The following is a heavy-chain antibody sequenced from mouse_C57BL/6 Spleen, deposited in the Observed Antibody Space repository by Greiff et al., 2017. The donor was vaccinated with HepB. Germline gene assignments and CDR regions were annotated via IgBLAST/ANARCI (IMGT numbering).Heavy chain of an antibody. D-gene: IGHD3-2*02. Sequence: QVQLKQPGAELVMPGASVKLSCKASGYTFTSYWMHWVKQRPGQGLEWIGEIDPSDSYTNYNQKFKGKSTLTVDKSSSTAYMQLSSLTSEDSAVYYCARSRGTAQAGFAYWGQGTLVTVSA. CDR1: GYTFTSYW. CDR2: IDPSDSYT. CDR3: ARSRGTAQAGFAY. V-gene: IGHV1-69*01. J-gene: IGHJ3*01.